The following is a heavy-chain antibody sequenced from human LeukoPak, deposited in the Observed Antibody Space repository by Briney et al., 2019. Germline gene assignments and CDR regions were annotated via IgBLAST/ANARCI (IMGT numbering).Heavy chain of an antibody. D-gene: IGHD3-16*02. J-gene: IGHJ6*03. CDR3: ARDSAYRLAAEGYYYYYMDV. CDR1: GGSISSYY. CDR2: IYYSGST. Sequence: PSETLSLTCTVSGGSISSYYWSWIRQPPGKGLEWIGYIYYSGSTNYNPSLKSRVTISVDTSKNQFSLKLSSVTAADTAVYYCARDSAYRLAAEGYYYYYMDVWGKGTTVTVSS. V-gene: IGHV4-59*01.